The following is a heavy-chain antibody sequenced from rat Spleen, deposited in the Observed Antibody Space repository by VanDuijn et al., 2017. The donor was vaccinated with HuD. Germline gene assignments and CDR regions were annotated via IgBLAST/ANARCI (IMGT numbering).Heavy chain of an antibody. Sequence: EVQLVESGGVLVQPGRSMKLSCAASGFTFSDYYMAWVRQAPKKGLEWVASISYEGNTAFYGDSMKGRFTISRDNAKSTLYLQMNSLRSEDTATYYCTTNIGDYWGQGVMVTVSS. D-gene: IGHD1-5*01. CDR1: GFTFSDYY. V-gene: IGHV5-22*01. CDR2: ISYEGNTA. CDR3: TTNIGDY. J-gene: IGHJ2*01.